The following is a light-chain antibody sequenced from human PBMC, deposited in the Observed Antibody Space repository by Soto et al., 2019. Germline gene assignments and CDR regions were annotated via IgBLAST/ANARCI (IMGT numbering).Light chain of an antibody. V-gene: IGKV3-15*01. CDR2: GAS. CDR3: QQYNNWPYT. Sequence: EIVLTQSPGTLSLSPGERATLSCRASQSISSTYLAWYQQKRGQAPRLLIYGASTRATGIPARFSGSGSGTEFTLTISSLQSEDFAVYYCQQYNNWPYTFGQGTKLEIK. CDR1: QSISSTY. J-gene: IGKJ2*01.